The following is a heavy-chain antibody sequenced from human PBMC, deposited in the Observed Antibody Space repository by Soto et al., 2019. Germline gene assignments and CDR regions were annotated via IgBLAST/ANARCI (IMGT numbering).Heavy chain of an antibody. CDR2: MNPNSGNT. V-gene: IGHV1-8*01. J-gene: IGHJ4*02. CDR1: GYTFTSYD. Sequence: QVQLVQSGAEVKKPGASVKVSCKASGYTFTSYDINWVRQATGQGLEWMGWMNPNSGNTGYAQKFQGRVTMTRNTSISPAYMELSSLSSEDTAVYSCARGPTWAGNVDYWGQGTLVTVSS. CDR3: ARGPTWAGNVDY. D-gene: IGHD1-1*01.